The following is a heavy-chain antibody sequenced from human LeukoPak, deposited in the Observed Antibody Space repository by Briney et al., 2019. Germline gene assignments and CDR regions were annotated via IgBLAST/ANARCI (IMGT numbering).Heavy chain of an antibody. CDR3: ARDNYDNSGYYLDY. Sequence: SETLSLTCAVYGGSFSGYYWSWVRQPPGKGLEWIGEIYHSGRTNYTPSLKSRVTISVDKSKNQLSLKLSSVTAADTAVYYCARDNYDNSGYYLDYWGQGTLVTVSS. J-gene: IGHJ4*02. D-gene: IGHD3-22*01. CDR2: IYHSGRT. CDR1: GGSFSGYY. V-gene: IGHV4-34*01.